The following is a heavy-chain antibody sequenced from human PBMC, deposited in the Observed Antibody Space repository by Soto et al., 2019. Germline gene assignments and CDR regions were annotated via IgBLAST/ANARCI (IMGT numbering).Heavy chain of an antibody. CDR1: GGTFNTYA. V-gene: IGHV1-69*19. D-gene: IGHD3-10*01. Sequence: QVQLVQSGAEMKKPGSSVKVSCQSSGGTFNTYAMNWVRQAPGQGPEWMGDISPMFGAANYAPQVHGRVTITADESAGTSYMQLSSLTSEDTALYFCAREVQVHTPAFVYWGQGTLVTVSS. CDR3: AREVQVHTPAFVY. J-gene: IGHJ4*02. CDR2: ISPMFGAA.